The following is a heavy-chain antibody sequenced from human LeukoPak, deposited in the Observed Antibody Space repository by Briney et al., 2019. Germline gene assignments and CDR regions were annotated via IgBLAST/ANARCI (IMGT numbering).Heavy chain of an antibody. D-gene: IGHD3-16*02. CDR3: AKDYDYVWGSYRPEYFQH. V-gene: IGHV3-23*01. J-gene: IGHJ1*01. CDR1: GFTFSSYA. Sequence: PGGSLRLSCAASGFTFSSYAMSWVRQAPGKGLEWVSAISGSGGSTYYADSVKGRFTISRDNSKNTLYLQMDSLRAEDTAVYYCAKDYDYVWGSYRPEYFQHWGQGTLVTASS. CDR2: ISGSGGST.